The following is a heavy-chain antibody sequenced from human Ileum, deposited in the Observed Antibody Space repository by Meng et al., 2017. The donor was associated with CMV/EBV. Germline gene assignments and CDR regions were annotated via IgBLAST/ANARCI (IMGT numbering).Heavy chain of an antibody. Sequence: CEASGFTFSSYAMHWVRQAPGKGLEWMAVMSHDGRNKYYADSVKGRFTISRDNSKNTLYLQMTSLRVEDTAVYYCAREGEQYYFDYWGQGTLVTVSS. D-gene: IGHD1/OR15-1a*01. CDR2: MSHDGRNK. V-gene: IGHV3-30*04. CDR3: AREGEQYYFDY. CDR1: GFTFSSYA. J-gene: IGHJ4*02.